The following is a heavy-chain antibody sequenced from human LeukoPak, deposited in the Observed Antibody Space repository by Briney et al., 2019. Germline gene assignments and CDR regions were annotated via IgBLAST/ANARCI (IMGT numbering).Heavy chain of an antibody. V-gene: IGHV4-30-4*08. CDR3: ARDHGLLGIDC. J-gene: IGHJ4*02. CDR1: GGSINSGSYY. CDR2: VYSSGST. D-gene: IGHD2-15*01. Sequence: SETLSLTCTVSGGSINSGSYYWSWIRQLPGKGLEWIGYVYSSGSTYYNPSLKSRITILLDTSKSQFSLKLSSVTAADTAVYYCARDHGLLGIDCWGQGTLVTVSS.